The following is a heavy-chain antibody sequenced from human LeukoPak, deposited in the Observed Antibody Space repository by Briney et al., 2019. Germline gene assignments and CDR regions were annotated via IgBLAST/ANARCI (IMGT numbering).Heavy chain of an antibody. CDR3: ARSALVAHWFDP. D-gene: IGHD2-21*01. CDR1: GGSISSYY. Sequence: KPSETLSLTCTVSGGSISSYYWSWIRQPAGKGLEWIGRIYSSGSINYNPSLKSRVTMSVDTFKNQFSLNLRFMTAADTAVYYCARSALVAHWFDPWGQGTLVTVSS. V-gene: IGHV4-4*07. CDR2: IYSSGSI. J-gene: IGHJ5*02.